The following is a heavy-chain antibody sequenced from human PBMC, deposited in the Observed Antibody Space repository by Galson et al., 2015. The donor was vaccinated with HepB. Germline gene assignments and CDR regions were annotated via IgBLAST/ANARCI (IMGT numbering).Heavy chain of an antibody. D-gene: IGHD3-22*01. CDR3: AKVRQNYYDSSGYLYY. CDR2: ISGSGGST. Sequence: SLRLSCAASGFTFSSYAMSWVRQAPGKGLEWVSAISGSGGSTYYADSVKGRFTISRDNSKNTLYLQMNSLRAEDTAVYYCAKVRQNYYDSSGYLYYWGQGTLVTVSS. V-gene: IGHV3-23*01. CDR1: GFTFSSYA. J-gene: IGHJ4*02.